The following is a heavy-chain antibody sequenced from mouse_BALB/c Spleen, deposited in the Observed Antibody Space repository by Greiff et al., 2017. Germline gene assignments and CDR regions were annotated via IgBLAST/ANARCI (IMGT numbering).Heavy chain of an antibody. CDR2: IDPANGNT. J-gene: IGHJ3*01. CDR3: APITTATLGFAY. Sequence: QLQQSGAELVKPGASVKLSCTASGFNIKDTYMHWVKQRPEQGLEWIGRIDPANGNTKYDPKFQGKATITADTSSNTAYLQLSSLTSEDTAVYYCAPITTATLGFAYWGQGTLVTVSA. CDR1: GFNIKDTY. D-gene: IGHD1-2*01. V-gene: IGHV14-3*02.